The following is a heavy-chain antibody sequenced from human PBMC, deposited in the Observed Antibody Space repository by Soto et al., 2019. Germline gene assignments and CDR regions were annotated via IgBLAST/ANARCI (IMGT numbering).Heavy chain of an antibody. CDR2: IYYSGST. CDR1: GGSISSYY. Sequence: PSETLSLTCTVSGGSISSYYWSWIRQPPGKGLERIGYIYYSGSTNYNPSLKSRVTISVDTSKNQFSLKLSSVTAADTAVYYCARVAVAVPAFDYWGQGTLVTVSS. J-gene: IGHJ4*02. V-gene: IGHV4-59*01. CDR3: ARVAVAVPAFDY. D-gene: IGHD6-19*01.